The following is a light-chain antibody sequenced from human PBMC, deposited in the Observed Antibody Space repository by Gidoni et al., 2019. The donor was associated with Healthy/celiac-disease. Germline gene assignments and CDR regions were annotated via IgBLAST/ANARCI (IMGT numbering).Light chain of an antibody. CDR3: QKENRAPLWT. Sequence: DIQMTQSPSSLSASVGDRVTITCRASQGISNYLAWYQQKPGKVPKLLIYAASTLQSGVPSRFSGRGSWTGFTLTNNNLQAGNVGNFYCQKENRAPLWTFGQGTKVEIK. CDR2: AAS. V-gene: IGKV1-27*01. J-gene: IGKJ1*01. CDR1: QGISNY.